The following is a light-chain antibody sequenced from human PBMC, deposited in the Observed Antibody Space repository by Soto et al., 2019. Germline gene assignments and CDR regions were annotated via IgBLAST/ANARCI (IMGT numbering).Light chain of an antibody. CDR1: QSVSSSS. J-gene: IGKJ1*01. Sequence: EIVLTQSPGTLSLSPGEIATLSCRASQSVSSSSLAWYQQKPGQAPRLLIYGASSRATGIPDRFSGSGSGTDCTLTISRLEPEDFAVYYCQQYGSSPVTFGQGTKVEIK. CDR2: GAS. V-gene: IGKV3-20*01. CDR3: QQYGSSPVT.